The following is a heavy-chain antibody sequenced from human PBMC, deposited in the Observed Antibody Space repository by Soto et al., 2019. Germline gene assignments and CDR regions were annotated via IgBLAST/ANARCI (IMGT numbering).Heavy chain of an antibody. J-gene: IGHJ4*02. CDR2: ISGSGGST. V-gene: IGHV3-23*01. CDR3: ARDLAGSDTAFDY. CDR1: GFTFSSYA. Sequence: GGSLRLSCAASGFTFSSYAMSWVRQAPGKGLEWVSAISGSGGSTYYADSVKGRFTISRDNAKNTLYLQMNSLRAEDTAVYYCARDLAGSDTAFDYWGQRTLVTGSS. D-gene: IGHD2-21*02.